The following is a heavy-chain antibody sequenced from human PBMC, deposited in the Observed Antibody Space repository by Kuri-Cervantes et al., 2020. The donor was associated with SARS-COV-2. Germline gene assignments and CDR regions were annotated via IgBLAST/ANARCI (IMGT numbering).Heavy chain of an antibody. D-gene: IGHD6-19*01. CDR1: GFTFSSYW. V-gene: IGHV3-7*04. CDR2: IKQDGSEK. Sequence: GESLKISCAASGFTFSSYWMSWVHRAPGKGLEWVANIKQDGSEKYYVDSVKGRFTISRDNAKNSLYLQMNSLRAEDTAVYYCARIPGYSSGWLAFDIWGQGTMVTVSS. J-gene: IGHJ3*02. CDR3: ARIPGYSSGWLAFDI.